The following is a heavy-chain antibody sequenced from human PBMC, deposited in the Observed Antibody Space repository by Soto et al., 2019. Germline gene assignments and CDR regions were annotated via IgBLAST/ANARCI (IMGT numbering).Heavy chain of an antibody. Sequence: GGSLRLSCAASGFTFNSNWMDWVRQAPGKGLEWVANINQDGSEKNYVDSVKGRFTISRDNAKNSLYLQMSSLTAEDSALYYCSKSLDYWGQGALVNVSS. CDR2: INQDGSEK. CDR3: SKSLDY. V-gene: IGHV3-7*01. CDR1: GFTFNSNW. J-gene: IGHJ4*02.